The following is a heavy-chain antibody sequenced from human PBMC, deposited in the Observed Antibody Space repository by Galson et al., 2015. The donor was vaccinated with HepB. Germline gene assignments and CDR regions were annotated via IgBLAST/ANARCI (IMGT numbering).Heavy chain of an antibody. CDR1: GFTFSSYA. Sequence: SLRLSCAASGFTFSSYAMSWVRQAPGKGLEWVSAISGSGGSTYYADSVKGRFTISRDNSKNTLYLQMNSLRAEDTAVYYCAKDLGGARPKVSWFDPWGQGTLVTVSS. D-gene: IGHD6-6*01. J-gene: IGHJ5*02. CDR2: ISGSGGST. V-gene: IGHV3-23*01. CDR3: AKDLGGARPKVSWFDP.